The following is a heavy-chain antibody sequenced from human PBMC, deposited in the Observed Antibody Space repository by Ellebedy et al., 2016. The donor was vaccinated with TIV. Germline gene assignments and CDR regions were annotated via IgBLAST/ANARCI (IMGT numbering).Heavy chain of an antibody. Sequence: SVKVSXXASGGTFSSYAISWVRQAPGQGLEWMGRIIPILGIANYAQKFQGRVTITADKSTSTAYMELSSLRSEDTAVYYCARDTYGDYSHFDYWGQGTLVTVSS. CDR1: GGTFSSYA. D-gene: IGHD4-17*01. CDR3: ARDTYGDYSHFDY. J-gene: IGHJ4*02. V-gene: IGHV1-69*04. CDR2: IIPILGIA.